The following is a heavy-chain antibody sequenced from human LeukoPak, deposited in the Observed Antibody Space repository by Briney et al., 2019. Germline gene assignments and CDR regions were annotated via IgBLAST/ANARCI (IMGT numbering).Heavy chain of an antibody. CDR1: GGSISSGGYS. CDR3: AGCGGDCYLAFDI. D-gene: IGHD2-21*02. Sequence: PSETLSLTCAVSGGSISSGGYSWSWIRQPPGKGLEWIGYIYHSGSTYYNPSLKSRVTISVDRSKNQFSLKLSSVTAADTAVYYRAGCGGDCYLAFDIWGQGTMVTVSS. J-gene: IGHJ3*02. CDR2: IYHSGST. V-gene: IGHV4-30-2*01.